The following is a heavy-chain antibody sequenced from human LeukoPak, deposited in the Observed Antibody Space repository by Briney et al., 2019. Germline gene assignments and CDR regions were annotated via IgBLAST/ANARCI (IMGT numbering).Heavy chain of an antibody. V-gene: IGHV3-23*01. CDR2: ISGSGGST. CDR1: GFTFSSYA. D-gene: IGHD3-3*01. CDR3: AKDRPIFGVVPSDAFDI. Sequence: PGGSLRLSCAASGFTFSSYAMSWVRRAPGKGLEWVSAISGSGGSTYYADSVKGRFTISRDNSKNTLYLQMNSLRAEDTAVYYCAKDRPIFGVVPSDAFDIWGQGTMVTVSS. J-gene: IGHJ3*02.